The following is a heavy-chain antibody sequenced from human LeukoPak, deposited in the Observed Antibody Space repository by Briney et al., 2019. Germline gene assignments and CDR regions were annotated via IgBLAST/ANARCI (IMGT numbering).Heavy chain of an antibody. CDR2: ISYDGSNK. J-gene: IGHJ4*02. D-gene: IGHD3-10*01. CDR3: AKEGYYRSGSFPDY. Sequence: TGRSLRLSCAASGFTFSSYGMHWVRQAPGKGMEWVAVISYDGSNKYYADSVKGPFTISRDNSKNTLYLQMNSLRAVATSVYYCAKEGYYRSGSFPDYWGQGTLVTVSS. V-gene: IGHV3-30*18. CDR1: GFTFSSYG.